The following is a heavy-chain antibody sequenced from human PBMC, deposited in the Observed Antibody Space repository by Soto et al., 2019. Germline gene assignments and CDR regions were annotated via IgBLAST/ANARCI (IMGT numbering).Heavy chain of an antibody. J-gene: IGHJ5*02. D-gene: IGHD3-10*01. CDR1: GGSISSGGYY. CDR3: ARSVSVKWFGELLYFWFDP. CDR2: IYYSGST. V-gene: IGHV4-31*03. Sequence: QVQLQESGPGLVKPSQTLSLTCTVSGGSISSGGYYWSWIRQHPGKGLEWIGYIYYSGSTYYNPSLKSRFTMSVDTSKNQFSLKLSSVTAADTAVYYCARSVSVKWFGELLYFWFDPWGQGTLVTVSS.